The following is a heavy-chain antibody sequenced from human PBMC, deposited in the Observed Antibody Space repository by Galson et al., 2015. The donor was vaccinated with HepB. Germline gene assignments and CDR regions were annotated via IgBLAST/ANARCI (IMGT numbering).Heavy chain of an antibody. J-gene: IGHJ4*02. CDR1: GFTFSSYS. CDR2: ISSSSSYI. V-gene: IGHV3-21*06. CDR3: ARVSIAAAGTSSIDY. Sequence: SLRLSCAASGFTFSSYSMNWVRQAPGKGLEWVSSISSSSSYIYYADSVKGRFTISRDNAKNSLYLQMNSLRAGDTAVYYCARVSIAAAGTSSIDYWGQGTLVTVSS. D-gene: IGHD6-13*01.